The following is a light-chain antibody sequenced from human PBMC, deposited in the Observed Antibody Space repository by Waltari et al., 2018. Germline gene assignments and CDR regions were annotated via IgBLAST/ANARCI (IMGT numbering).Light chain of an antibody. J-gene: IGLJ2*01. CDR3: SSYTSTNTHVV. V-gene: IGLV2-14*03. Sequence: QSTLTQPASVSGSRGQTLTISCTGTSSDIGGYYFVSWYQQFPGNAPKLIIYDVNNRPSGGSDRFSGFKSGNTASLTISGLQPEDEAEYYCSSYTSTNTHVVFGGGTKLTVL. CDR1: SSDIGGYYF. CDR2: DVN.